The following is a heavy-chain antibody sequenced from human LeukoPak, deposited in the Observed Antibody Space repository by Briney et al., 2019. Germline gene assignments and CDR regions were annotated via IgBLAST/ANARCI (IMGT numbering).Heavy chain of an antibody. CDR3: ARGGRGSAAVVAPRSFDI. D-gene: IGHD3-22*01. CDR1: GFTFSSYW. V-gene: IGHV3-7*03. J-gene: IGHJ3*02. Sequence: GGSLRLSCAASGFTFSSYWMSWVRQAPGKGLEWVANIRHDGSEKYYADSVKGRFIISRDISKNTLYLQMNSLRAEDSALYYCARGGRGSAAVVAPRSFDIWGQGTMVTVSS. CDR2: IRHDGSEK.